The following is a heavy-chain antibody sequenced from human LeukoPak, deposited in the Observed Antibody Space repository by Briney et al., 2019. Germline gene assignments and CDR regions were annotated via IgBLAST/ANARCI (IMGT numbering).Heavy chain of an antibody. Sequence: PGGSLRLSCAASGFTFSSYAMHWVRQAPGKGLEWGAVISYDGSNKYYADSVKGRFTISRDNSKNTLYLQMNSLRAEDTAVYYCASLIVVVAASRSDFDYWGQGTLVTVSS. CDR3: ASLIVVVAASRSDFDY. CDR2: ISYDGSNK. D-gene: IGHD2-15*01. V-gene: IGHV3-30*04. J-gene: IGHJ4*02. CDR1: GFTFSSYA.